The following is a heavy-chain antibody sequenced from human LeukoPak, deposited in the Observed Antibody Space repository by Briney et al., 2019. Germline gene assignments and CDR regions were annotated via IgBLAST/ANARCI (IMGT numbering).Heavy chain of an antibody. CDR2: ISWNSGSI. D-gene: IGHD2-15*01. CDR3: ASQKLGYCSGGSRYGDAFDI. Sequence: PGGSLRLPCAASGFTFDDYAMHWVRQAPGKGLEWVSGISWNSGSIGYADSVKGRFTISRDNAKNSLYLQMNSLRAEDMALYYCASQKLGYCSGGSRYGDAFDIWGQGTMVTVSS. V-gene: IGHV3-9*03. CDR1: GFTFDDYA. J-gene: IGHJ3*02.